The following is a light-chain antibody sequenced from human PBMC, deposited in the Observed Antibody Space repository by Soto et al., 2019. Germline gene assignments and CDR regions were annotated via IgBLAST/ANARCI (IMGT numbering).Light chain of an antibody. J-gene: IGKJ4*01. Sequence: EILMTQSPATLSVSPGERATLSCRASHRVAGYLAWYQQKPGQAPRLLIYDASTRATGIPARFSGSGSGTLFTLTISSLQSEDFAVYYCQQYNNWSLTFGGGTKVEI. V-gene: IGKV3-15*01. CDR2: DAS. CDR3: QQYNNWSLT. CDR1: HRVAGY.